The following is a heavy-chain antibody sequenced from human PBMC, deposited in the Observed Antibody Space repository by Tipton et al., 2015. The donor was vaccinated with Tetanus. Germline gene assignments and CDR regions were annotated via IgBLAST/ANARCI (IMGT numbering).Heavy chain of an antibody. CDR2: IYSGGST. Sequence: SLRLSCAVSGFTVRDFYMSWVRQAPGKGLEWVSIIYSGGSTYYADSVKGRFTISRDNSKNTVFLQMNSLRVEDTAVYYCARDHRLSASYAGWFDPWGQGTLVTVSS. D-gene: IGHD1-26*01. CDR3: ARDHRLSASYAGWFDP. CDR1: GFTVRDFY. V-gene: IGHV3-66*01. J-gene: IGHJ5*02.